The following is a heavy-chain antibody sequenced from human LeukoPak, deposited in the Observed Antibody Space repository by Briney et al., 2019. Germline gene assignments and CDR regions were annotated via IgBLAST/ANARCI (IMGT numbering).Heavy chain of an antibody. J-gene: IGHJ3*02. CDR2: ISAGGVGT. D-gene: IGHD1-1*01. CDR3: AKGRGQQGGAFDI. Sequence: PGRSLRLSCAASAFTFSSYAMSWVRQAPGKGLEWVSGISAGGVGTYYADSVNGRFTISRDNSKNTVYLQMNSLRGEDTAVYYCAKGRGQQGGAFDIWGHGTMVTVSS. CDR1: AFTFSSYA. V-gene: IGHV3-23*01.